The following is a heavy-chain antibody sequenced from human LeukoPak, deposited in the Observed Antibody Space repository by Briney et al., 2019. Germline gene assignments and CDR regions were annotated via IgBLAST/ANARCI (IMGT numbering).Heavy chain of an antibody. D-gene: IGHD6-19*01. J-gene: IGHJ4*02. CDR3: ARDLSGWYYFDY. CDR2: ISAGNGNT. V-gene: IGHV1-3*01. Sequence: GASVKVSCKASGYTFTTCTIHWVRQAPGQRLEWMGWISAGNGNTKYSQNFQGRVTITRDTSASTAYMELSSLRSEDTAVYYCARDLSGWYYFDYWGQGTLVTVSS. CDR1: GYTFTTCT.